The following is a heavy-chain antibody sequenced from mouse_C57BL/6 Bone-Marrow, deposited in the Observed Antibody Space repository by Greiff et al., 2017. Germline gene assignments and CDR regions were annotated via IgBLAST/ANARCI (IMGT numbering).Heavy chain of an antibody. CDR2: ISSGGSYT. CDR3: ARPDGNNRSYYAMDY. J-gene: IGHJ4*01. V-gene: IGHV5-6*01. CDR1: GFTFSSYC. Sequence: EVKLVESGGDLVKPGGSLKLSCAASGFTFSSYCMSWVRQTPDKRLEWVATISSGGSYTYYQDSVKGRFTFSRDNATNPLYLQMSSLKYEDTDMYYCARPDGNNRSYYAMDYWGQGTSVTVSS. D-gene: IGHD2-3*01.